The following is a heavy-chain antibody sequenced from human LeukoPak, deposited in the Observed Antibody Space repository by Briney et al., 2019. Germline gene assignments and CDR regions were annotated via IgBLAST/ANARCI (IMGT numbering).Heavy chain of an antibody. CDR3: AKNDYGDYLPGDY. V-gene: IGHV3-30*02. CDR1: GFTFRNYG. Sequence: PGGSLRLSCATSGFTFRNYGMHWVRQVPGKGLEWVAFIRFDGSHKYYTDSVKGRFTISRDNSENTLYLQMNSLRAEDTAVYYCAKNDYGDYLPGDYWGQGTLVTVSS. CDR2: IRFDGSHK. J-gene: IGHJ4*02. D-gene: IGHD4-17*01.